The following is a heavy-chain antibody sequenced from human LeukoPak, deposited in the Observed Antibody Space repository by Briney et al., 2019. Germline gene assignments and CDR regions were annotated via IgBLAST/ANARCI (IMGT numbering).Heavy chain of an antibody. CDR3: AKVSVSANGGVDS. D-gene: IGHD2-15*01. Sequence: GGSLRLSCAASGFTFSSYAMSWVRQAPGKGLEWVSTVSGSGGSTYYADSVMGRFTISRDNSKNMLFLQMNSLRAEDTAVYYCAKVSVSANGGVDSWGQGTLVTVSS. J-gene: IGHJ4*02. CDR2: VSGSGGST. V-gene: IGHV3-23*01. CDR1: GFTFSSYA.